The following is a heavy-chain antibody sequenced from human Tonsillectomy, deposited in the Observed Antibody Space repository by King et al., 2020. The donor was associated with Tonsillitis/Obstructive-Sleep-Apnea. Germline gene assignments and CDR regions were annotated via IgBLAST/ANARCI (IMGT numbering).Heavy chain of an antibody. Sequence: VQLVQSGAEVKKPGASVKVSCKASGYTFTNYDITWVRQAPGQGLEWMGWNRPYNGDTNYAQKLQGRVTMTPDTSTSTAYMEMRSLGFDDTAVYYCARDYYVCKCYYLGHFQHWGQGTLVPVPS. CDR1: GYTFTNYD. D-gene: IGHD3-10*02. CDR3: ARDYYVCKCYYLGHFQH. J-gene: IGHJ1*01. CDR2: NRPYNGDT. V-gene: IGHV1-18*01.